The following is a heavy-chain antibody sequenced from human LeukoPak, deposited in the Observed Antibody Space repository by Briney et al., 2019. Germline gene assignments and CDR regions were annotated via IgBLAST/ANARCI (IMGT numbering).Heavy chain of an antibody. CDR2: IRYDGSEE. Sequence: GGSLRLSCAASGFTFSSYGMFWVRQAPGKGLEWVAVIRYDGSEEYYADSVKGRFTISRDNSKSTLYVQMNSLRAEDTAVYYCTKGDFWNGVTEYCLHWGQGTLVTVSS. CDR1: GFTFSSYG. V-gene: IGHV3-33*07. CDR3: TKGDFWNGVTEYCLH. J-gene: IGHJ1*01. D-gene: IGHD3-3*01.